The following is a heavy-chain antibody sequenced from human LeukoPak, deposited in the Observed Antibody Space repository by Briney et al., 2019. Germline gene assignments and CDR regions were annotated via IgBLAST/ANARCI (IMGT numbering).Heavy chain of an antibody. CDR1: GGTFSSYA. CDR3: ARGGYCGGDCFDY. Sequence: SVRVSCKASGGTFSSYAISWVRQAPGQGLEWMGGIIPIFGTANYAQKFQGRVTITADKSTSTAYMELSSLRSEDTAVYYCARGGYCGGDCFDYWGQGTLVTVSS. CDR2: IIPIFGTA. D-gene: IGHD2-21*01. J-gene: IGHJ4*02. V-gene: IGHV1-69*06.